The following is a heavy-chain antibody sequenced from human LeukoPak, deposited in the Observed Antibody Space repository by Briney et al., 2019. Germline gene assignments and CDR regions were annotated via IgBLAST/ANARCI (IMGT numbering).Heavy chain of an antibody. V-gene: IGHV3-21*01. J-gene: IGHJ4*02. D-gene: IGHD2-21*01. Sequence: PGGSLRLSCAASGFTFSSYSMNWVRQAPGKGLEWASSISSSSSYIYYADSVKGRFTISRDNAKNSLYLQMNSLRAEDTAVYCCARDSFPDYSLWGSTLNYWGQGTLVTVSS. CDR3: ARDSFPDYSLWGSTLNY. CDR2: ISSSSSYI. CDR1: GFTFSSYS.